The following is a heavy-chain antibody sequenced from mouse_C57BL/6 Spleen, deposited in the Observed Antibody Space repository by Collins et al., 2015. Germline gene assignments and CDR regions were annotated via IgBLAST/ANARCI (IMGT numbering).Heavy chain of an antibody. CDR3: ARDIIYGSRRDY. D-gene: IGHD1-1*01. CDR2: IYPGDGNT. Sequence: QVQLQQSGPELVKPGASVKISCKASGYAFSSSWMNWVKQRPGKGLEWIGRIYPGDGNTNYNGKFKGKATLTADKSSSTAYMQLSSLTSEDSAVYFCARDIIYGSRRDYWGQGTTLTVSS. CDR1: GYAFSSSW. J-gene: IGHJ2*01. V-gene: IGHV1-82*01.